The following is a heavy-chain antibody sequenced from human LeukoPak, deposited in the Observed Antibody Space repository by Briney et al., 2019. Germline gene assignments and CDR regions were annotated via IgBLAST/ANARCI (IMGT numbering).Heavy chain of an antibody. CDR1: GGSISSYY. CDR3: ARDRYYYYTDV. V-gene: IGHV4-59*01. CDR2: IYYSGST. J-gene: IGHJ6*03. Sequence: SETLSLTCTVSGGSISSYYWSWIRQPPGKGLEWIGYIYYSGSTNYNPSLKSRVTISVDTSKNQFSLKLSSVTAADTAVYYCARDRYYYYTDVWGKGTTVTVSS.